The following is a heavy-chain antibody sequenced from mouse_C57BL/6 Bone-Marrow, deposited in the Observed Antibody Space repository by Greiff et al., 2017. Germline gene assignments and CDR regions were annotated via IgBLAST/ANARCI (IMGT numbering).Heavy chain of an antibody. Sequence: VKLVESGPGLVAPSQSLSITCTVSGFSLTSHGVDWVRQSPGKGLEWLGVIWGVGSTNYNSALKSRLSISKDNSKSQVFLKINSLQTYDTAMYYCARRYFDVWGTGTTVTVSS. CDR3: ARRYFDV. CDR1: GFSLTSHG. V-gene: IGHV2-6*01. J-gene: IGHJ1*03. CDR2: IWGVGST.